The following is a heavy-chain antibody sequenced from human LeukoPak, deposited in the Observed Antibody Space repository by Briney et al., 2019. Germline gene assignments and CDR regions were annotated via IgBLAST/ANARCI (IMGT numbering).Heavy chain of an antibody. CDR2: IRFDGSNE. CDR1: GFTFITYG. D-gene: IGHD1-26*01. Sequence: GGSLRLSCVASGFTFITYGMNWVRQAPGKGLEWVALIRFDGSNEYYADSVKGRFTISRDDSKNTLYLQMDSLRPDDTAVYYCAKDREGRGSYGGGAFDIWGQGTMVTVSS. J-gene: IGHJ3*02. CDR3: AKDREGRGSYGGGAFDI. V-gene: IGHV3-30*02.